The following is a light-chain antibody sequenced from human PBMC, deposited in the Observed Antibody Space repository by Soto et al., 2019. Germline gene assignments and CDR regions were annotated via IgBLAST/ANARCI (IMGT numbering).Light chain of an antibody. J-gene: IGLJ1*01. CDR2: EVS. Sequence: QSVLTQPASVSGSPGQSITISCTGTSSDVGGYNYVSWYQQHPGKAPKLMIYEVSKRPSGGSNRFSGSKSGNTASLTISGLPAEDEADYYCSSYTSSSTNVVGTGTKLTVL. V-gene: IGLV2-14*01. CDR3: SSYTSSSTNV. CDR1: SSDVGGYNY.